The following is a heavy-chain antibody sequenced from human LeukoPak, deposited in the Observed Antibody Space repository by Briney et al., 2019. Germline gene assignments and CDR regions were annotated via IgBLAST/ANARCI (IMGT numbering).Heavy chain of an antibody. CDR1: GFTYTNYW. CDR2: INPDATII. V-gene: IGHV3-74*01. Sequence: GSLRLSCAASGFTYTNYWMHWFRQAPGKGPLWVSRINPDATIIDYADSVKGRFTISRDNAKNLLYLQMNGLRADDTAVYYCAKDLSWNTADRWGQGTLVAVSS. J-gene: IGHJ5*02. D-gene: IGHD1/OR15-1a*01. CDR3: AKDLSWNTADR.